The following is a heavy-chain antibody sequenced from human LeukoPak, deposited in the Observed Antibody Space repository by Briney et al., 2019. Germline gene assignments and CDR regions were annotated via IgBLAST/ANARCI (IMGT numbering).Heavy chain of an antibody. D-gene: IGHD2-15*01. V-gene: IGHV4-34*01. Sequence: PSETLSLTCAVYGGSFSGYYWSWIRQPPGKGLEWIGEINHSGSTNYNPSLKSRVTISVDTSKNQLSLKLSSVTAADTAVYYCARGDHYCSGGSCYHGVLDYWGQGTLVTVSS. CDR2: INHSGST. J-gene: IGHJ4*02. CDR3: ARGDHYCSGGSCYHGVLDY. CDR1: GGSFSGYY.